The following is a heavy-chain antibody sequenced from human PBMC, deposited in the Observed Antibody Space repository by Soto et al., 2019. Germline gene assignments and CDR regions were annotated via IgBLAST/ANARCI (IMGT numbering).Heavy chain of an antibody. J-gene: IGHJ6*02. CDR2: ISSSSSYI. Sequence: GGSLRLSCAASGFTFSSYSMNWVRQAPGKGLEWVSSISSSSSYIYYADSVKGRFTISRDNAKNSLYLQMNSLRAEDTAVYHCARDWLILGATPGDYYYYAMDVWGQGTTVTVSS. CDR1: GFTFSSYS. CDR3: ARDWLILGATPGDYYYYAMDV. D-gene: IGHD1-26*01. V-gene: IGHV3-21*01.